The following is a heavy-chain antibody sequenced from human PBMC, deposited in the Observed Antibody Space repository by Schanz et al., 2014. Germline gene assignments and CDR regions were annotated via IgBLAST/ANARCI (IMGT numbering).Heavy chain of an antibody. Sequence: QVQLVQSGSELKKPGASVKVSCKASGYNFKSYHMNWVRQAPGQGLEWMGWINTNTGNPTYAQGLRGPYVFSLETSVNTAYLHIISLKAEDTAVYCCARIDMGGIRLPYYYGMDVWGQGTTVTVSS. J-gene: IGHJ6*02. CDR1: GYNFKSYH. CDR2: INTNTGNP. V-gene: IGHV7-4-1*02. CDR3: ARIDMGGIRLPYYYGMDV. D-gene: IGHD3-16*01.